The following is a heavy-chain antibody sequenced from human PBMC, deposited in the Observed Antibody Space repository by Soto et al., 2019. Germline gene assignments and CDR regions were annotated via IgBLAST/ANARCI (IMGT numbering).Heavy chain of an antibody. V-gene: IGHV1-58*01. J-gene: IGHJ4*02. CDR2: IVVGSGNT. CDR3: AAAGRYDFWSGYYDY. D-gene: IGHD3-3*01. Sequence: QMQLVQSGPEVKKPGTSVKVSCKASGFTFTSSAVQWVRQARGRRLEWIGWIVVGSGNTNYAQKFQERVTITRDMSTSTAYMELSSLRSEDTAVYYCAAAGRYDFWSGYYDYWGQGTLVTVSS. CDR1: GFTFTSSA.